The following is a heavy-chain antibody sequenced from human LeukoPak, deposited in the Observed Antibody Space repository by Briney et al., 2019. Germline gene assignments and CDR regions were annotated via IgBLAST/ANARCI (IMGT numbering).Heavy chain of an antibody. Sequence: ASVKVSCKASGYTFTSYGISWVRQAPGQGLEWMGWISAYNGNTNYAQKLQGRVTMTTDTSTSTAYMELRSLRSDDTAVYYCARDLFTMVRGVTSSFAYWGQGTLVTVSS. CDR2: ISAYNGNT. D-gene: IGHD3-10*01. CDR3: ARDLFTMVRGVTSSFAY. CDR1: GYTFTSYG. V-gene: IGHV1-18*01. J-gene: IGHJ4*02.